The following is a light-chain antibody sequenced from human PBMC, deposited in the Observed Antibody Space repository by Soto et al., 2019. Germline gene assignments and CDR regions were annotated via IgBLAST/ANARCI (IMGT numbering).Light chain of an antibody. CDR2: IAS. CDR1: RGISGY. Sequence: IQLTQSPSSLSASVGDRVTITCRASRGISGYLAWYQQKPGKAPKLLIDIASTLQSGVPSRFSGSGSGTDFTLTIAGLQPEDLATYYCQQLDSYPLTFGGGTMVEIK. V-gene: IGKV1-9*01. CDR3: QQLDSYPLT. J-gene: IGKJ4*01.